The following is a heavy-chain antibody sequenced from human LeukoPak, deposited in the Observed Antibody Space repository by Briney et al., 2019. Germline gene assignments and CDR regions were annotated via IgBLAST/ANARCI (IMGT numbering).Heavy chain of an antibody. D-gene: IGHD3-10*01. V-gene: IGHV1-2*02. CDR2: INPNSGGT. CDR1: GYTFTGYY. J-gene: IGHJ4*02. CDR3: ARAHFSAYYGSE. Sequence: ASVKVSCKASGYTFTGYYMHWVRQAPGQGLEWMGWINPNSGGTNYAQKFQGRVTMTRDTYISTAYMELSRLRSEDTAIYFCARAHFSAYYGSEWGQGTLVTVSS.